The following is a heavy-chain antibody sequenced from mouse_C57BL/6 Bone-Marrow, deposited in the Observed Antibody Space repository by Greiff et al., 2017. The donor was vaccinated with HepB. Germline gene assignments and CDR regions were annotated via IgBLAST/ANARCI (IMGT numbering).Heavy chain of an antibody. CDR1: GYTFTDYE. J-gene: IGHJ2*01. D-gene: IGHD3-2*02. V-gene: IGHV1-15*01. CDR2: IDPETGGT. CDR3: TRSDGSGYGYFDY. Sequence: QVQLQQSGAELVRPGASVTLSCKASGYTFTDYEMHWVKQTPVHGLEWIGAIDPETGGTAYNQKFKGKAILTADKSSSTAYMELRSLTSEDSAVYYYTRSDGSGYGYFDYWGQGTTLTVSS.